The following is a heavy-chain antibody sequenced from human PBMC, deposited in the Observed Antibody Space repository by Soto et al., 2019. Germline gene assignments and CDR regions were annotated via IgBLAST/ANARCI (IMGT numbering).Heavy chain of an antibody. D-gene: IGHD6-19*01. CDR1: GFTFSSYG. CDR2: ISYDGSNK. V-gene: IGHV3-30*18. CDR3: AKDRSYSSGWPLYGMDV. J-gene: IGHJ6*02. Sequence: GGSLRLSCAASGFTFSSYGMHWVRQAPGKGLEWVAVISYDGSNKYYADSVKGRFTISRDNSKNTLYLQMNSLRAEDTAVYYCAKDRSYSSGWPLYGMDVWGQGTTVTVSS.